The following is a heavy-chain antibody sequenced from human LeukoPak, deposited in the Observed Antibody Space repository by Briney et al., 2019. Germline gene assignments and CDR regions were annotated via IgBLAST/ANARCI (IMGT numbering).Heavy chain of an antibody. D-gene: IGHD6-13*01. Sequence: PGGSLRLSCAASGFTFSSYAMSWVRQAPGKGLEWVSAISGSGGSTYYADSVKGRFTISRDNSKNTLYLQMNSLRAEDTAVYYCAKPQVAAAGTSGYYGMDVWGQGTTVTVSS. CDR2: ISGSGGST. CDR1: GFTFSSYA. CDR3: AKPQVAAAGTSGYYGMDV. J-gene: IGHJ6*02. V-gene: IGHV3-23*01.